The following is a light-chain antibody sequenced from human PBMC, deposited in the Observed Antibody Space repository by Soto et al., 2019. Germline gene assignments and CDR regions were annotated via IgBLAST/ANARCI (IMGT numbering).Light chain of an antibody. CDR1: SSDVGGYNY. Sequence: QSALTQPRSVSGSPGQSVTISCTGTSSDVGGYNYVSWYQQHPGKAPKLMIYDVSKRPSGVPDRFSGSKSGNTASLTISVLQAEDEADYYCCSYAGSYTSHYVFGTGTKLTVL. CDR3: CSYAGSYTSHYV. V-gene: IGLV2-11*01. J-gene: IGLJ1*01. CDR2: DVS.